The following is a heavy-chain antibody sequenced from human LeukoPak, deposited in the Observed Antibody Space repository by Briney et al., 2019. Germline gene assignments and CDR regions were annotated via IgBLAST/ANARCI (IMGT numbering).Heavy chain of an antibody. Sequence: SETLSLTCTVSGGSISTYYWSWIRQPPEKRLEWIGYIYYSGSTYYNPSLKSRVTISVDTPKNQFSLRLSSVTDADTAVYYCARVPAYSSGLGGFDSWGQGTLVTVSS. J-gene: IGHJ4*02. CDR2: IYYSGST. CDR1: GGSISTYY. CDR3: ARVPAYSSGLGGFDS. D-gene: IGHD6-19*01. V-gene: IGHV4-59*13.